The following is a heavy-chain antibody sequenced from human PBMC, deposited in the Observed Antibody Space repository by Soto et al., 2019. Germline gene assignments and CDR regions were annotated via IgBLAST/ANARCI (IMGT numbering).Heavy chain of an antibody. J-gene: IGHJ4*02. D-gene: IGHD3-9*01. Sequence: ASVKVSCKPSGYTFNTYYLHWVRQAPGQALEWMGVIHPSGGGTTYAQKFLGRVTVTRDTSTSTVFMELSSLRSDDTAVYYCATSYYGILTAFDAWGQGALVTLAS. V-gene: IGHV1-46*02. CDR3: ATSYYGILTAFDA. CDR1: GYTFNTYY. CDR2: IHPSGGGT.